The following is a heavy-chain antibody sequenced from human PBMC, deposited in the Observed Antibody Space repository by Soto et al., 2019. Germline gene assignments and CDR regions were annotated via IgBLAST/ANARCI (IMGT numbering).Heavy chain of an antibody. D-gene: IGHD3-22*01. CDR2: IYYSGST. V-gene: IGHV4-31*03. CDR3: ARGREEYYYDSSGYYPFDY. CDR1: GGSISIGGYY. Sequence: SDTLSLTCTVSGGSISIGGYYWSWIRQHPGKGLEWIGYIYYSGSTYYNPSLKSRVTISVDTSKNQFSLKLSSVTAADTAVYYCARGREEYYYDSSGYYPFDYWGQGTLVTVSS. J-gene: IGHJ4*02.